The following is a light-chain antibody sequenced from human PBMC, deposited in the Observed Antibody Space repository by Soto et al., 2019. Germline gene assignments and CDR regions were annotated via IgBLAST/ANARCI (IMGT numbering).Light chain of an antibody. CDR2: DAS. V-gene: IGKV3-15*01. CDR3: HQHSDWPWT. CDR1: QSVSNF. J-gene: IGKJ1*01. Sequence: EIVVTQSPDTLSVSPGERVTLSCSASQSVSNFLVWFQQKPGQAPTLLVYDASKRATGVPARFSGSGSGREFTLTISSLQSEDFAVYFCHQHSDWPWTFGQGTRVEIK.